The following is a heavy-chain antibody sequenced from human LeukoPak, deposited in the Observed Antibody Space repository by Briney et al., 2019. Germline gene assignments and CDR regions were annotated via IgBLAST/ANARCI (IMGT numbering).Heavy chain of an antibody. D-gene: IGHD3-22*01. CDR3: ARHTYYCDSSGYNLLDY. V-gene: IGHV2-70*04. Sequence: SGPTLVNPTQTLTLTCTFSGFSLSTSGMRVSWIRQPPGKALEWLARIDWDDDKFYSTSLKTRLTISKDTSKNQVVLTMTNMDPVDTATYYCARHTYYCDSSGYNLLDYWGQGTLVTVSS. CDR1: GFSLSTSGMR. J-gene: IGHJ4*02. CDR2: IDWDDDK.